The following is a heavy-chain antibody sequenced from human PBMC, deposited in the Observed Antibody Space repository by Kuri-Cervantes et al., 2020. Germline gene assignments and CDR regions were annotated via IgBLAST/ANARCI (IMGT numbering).Heavy chain of an antibody. Sequence: GSLRLSCAVSGDSISSGYYWGWIRQPPGKGLEWIGNIYHSGSTYYNPSLKSRVTISVDTSKNQFSLKLSSVTAADTAVYFCARGDYYSQYEITVNFNSWGQGTLVTVSS. J-gene: IGHJ4*02. D-gene: IGHD2-21*01. V-gene: IGHV4-38-2*01. CDR3: ARGDYYSQYEITVNFNS. CDR1: GDSISSGYY. CDR2: IYHSGST.